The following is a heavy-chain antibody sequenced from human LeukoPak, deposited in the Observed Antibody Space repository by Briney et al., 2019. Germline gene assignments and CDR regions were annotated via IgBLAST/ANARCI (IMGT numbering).Heavy chain of an antibody. CDR1: GGSIISYY. Sequence: SETLSLTCTVSGGSIISYYGSWIRQPAGKGLEWIGRIYTSGSTNYNPSLKSRVTMSVDTSKNQFSLKLSSVTAADTAVYYCARDPAGDYYDSSGYTNWYFDLWGRGTLVTVSS. D-gene: IGHD3-22*01. V-gene: IGHV4-4*07. CDR2: IYTSGST. J-gene: IGHJ2*01. CDR3: ARDPAGDYYDSSGYTNWYFDL.